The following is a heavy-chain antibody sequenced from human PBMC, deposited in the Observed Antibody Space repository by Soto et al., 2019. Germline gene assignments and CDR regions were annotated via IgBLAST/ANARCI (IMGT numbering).Heavy chain of an antibody. D-gene: IGHD6-6*01. CDR2: ISSSSSTI. CDR1: GFTFSSYS. V-gene: IGHV3-48*02. Sequence: GGSLRLSCAASGFTFSSYSMNWVRQAPGKGLEWVSYISSSSSTIYYADSVKGRFTISRDNAKNSLYLQMNSLRDEDTAVYYCARLRIAARPAYYYGMDVWGQGTTVTVSS. J-gene: IGHJ6*02. CDR3: ARLRIAARPAYYYGMDV.